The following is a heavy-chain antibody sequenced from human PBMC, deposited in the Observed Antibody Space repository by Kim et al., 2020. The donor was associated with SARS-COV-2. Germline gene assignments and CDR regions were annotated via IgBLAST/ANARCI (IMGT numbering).Heavy chain of an antibody. Sequence: SETLSLTCTVSGGSISSSSYYWGWIRQPPGKGLEWIGSIYYSGSTYYNPSLKSRVTISVDTSKNQFSLKLSSVTAADTAVYYCARLSVAGPIFDYWGQGTLVTVSS. CDR2: IYYSGST. V-gene: IGHV4-39*01. CDR3: ARLSVAGPIFDY. J-gene: IGHJ4*02. CDR1: GGSISSSSYY. D-gene: IGHD6-19*01.